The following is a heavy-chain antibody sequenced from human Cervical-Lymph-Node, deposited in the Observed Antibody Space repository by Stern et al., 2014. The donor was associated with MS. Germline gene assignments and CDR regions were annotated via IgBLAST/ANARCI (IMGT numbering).Heavy chain of an antibody. V-gene: IGHV5-51*01. J-gene: IGHJ4*02. CDR3: ARQTTAWASDV. CDR1: GYKFSINW. Sequence: VQLVQSGAELIRPGESLKISCKGSGYKFSINWIAWVRQMPGKGLEWMGIIYPGDSETRYSPSFQGQVTMSADKSTSTAYLQWSSLNASDTAMYFCARQTTAWASDVWGQGTLVTVSS. CDR2: IYPGDSET. D-gene: IGHD1-14*01.